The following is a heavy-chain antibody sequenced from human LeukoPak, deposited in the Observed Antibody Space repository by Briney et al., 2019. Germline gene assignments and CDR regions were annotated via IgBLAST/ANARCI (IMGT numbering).Heavy chain of an antibody. D-gene: IGHD5-18*01. CDR3: AREPTAMIL. V-gene: IGHV3-21*01. CDR1: GFTCSSCS. Sequence: GGSLSLLCTASGFTCSSCSMNWVRQTRGKALEGVSSISSSITYIYYADSVKGRFTISRDNAKNSLYLQMNSLRAEDTAVYYCAREPTAMILWGQGTLVTVSS. J-gene: IGHJ4*02. CDR2: ISSSITYI.